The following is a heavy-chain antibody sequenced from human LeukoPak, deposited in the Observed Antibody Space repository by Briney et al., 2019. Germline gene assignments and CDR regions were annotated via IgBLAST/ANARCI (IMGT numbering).Heavy chain of an antibody. CDR2: IYSDGNT. CDR3: ARDQIVGAILAYGMDV. CDR1: GFTVSSIY. V-gene: IGHV3-53*01. D-gene: IGHD1-26*01. J-gene: IGHJ6*02. Sequence: PGGSLRLPCAVSGFTVSSIYMSWVRQAPGKGLEWVSFIYSDGNTYYADSVKGRFTLSRDSSRNTLYLQMNSLRVDDTAVYYCARDQIVGAILAYGMDVWGQGTTVTVSS.